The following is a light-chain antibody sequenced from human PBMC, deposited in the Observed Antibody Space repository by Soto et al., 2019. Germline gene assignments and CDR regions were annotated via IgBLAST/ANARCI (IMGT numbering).Light chain of an antibody. CDR1: SSVVGSYNL. CDR2: EVS. Sequence: QSVLTQPASVSGSPGQSITISCTGTSSVVGSYNLVSGYQQHPGKAPKLMIYEVSKRPSGVSNRFSGSKSGNTASLTISGLQAEDEADYYCCSYAGSSTYVFGTGTKVTVL. CDR3: CSYAGSSTYV. J-gene: IGLJ1*01. V-gene: IGLV2-23*02.